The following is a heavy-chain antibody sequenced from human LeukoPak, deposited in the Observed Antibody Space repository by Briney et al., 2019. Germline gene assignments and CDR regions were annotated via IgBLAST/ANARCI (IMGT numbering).Heavy chain of an antibody. CDR2: MNPNSGNT. V-gene: IGHV1-8*03. Sequence: ASVKVSCKASGYTFTNYDINWVRQATGQGLEWMGWMNPNSGNTGYAQKFQGRVTITRNTSINTAYMELSSLRFEDTAVYYCARDLSGSQRGGYFDYWGQGTLVTVSS. CDR3: ARDLSGSQRGGYFDY. D-gene: IGHD1-26*01. J-gene: IGHJ4*02. CDR1: GYTFTNYD.